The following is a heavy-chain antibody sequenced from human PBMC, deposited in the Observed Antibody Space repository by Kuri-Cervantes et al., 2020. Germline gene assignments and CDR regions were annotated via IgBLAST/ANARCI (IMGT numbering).Heavy chain of an antibody. V-gene: IGHV1-8*02. CDR3: ARGSTSSWYRGDYYYGMDV. J-gene: IGHJ6*02. CDR2: MNPNSGNT. CDR1: GYTFTGYY. D-gene: IGHD6-13*01. Sequence: ASVKVSCKASGYTFTGYYMHWVRQAPGQGLEWMGWMNPNSGNTGYARKFQGRVTMTRNTSISTAYMELSSLRSEDTAVYYCARGSTSSWYRGDYYYGMDVWGQGTTVTVSS.